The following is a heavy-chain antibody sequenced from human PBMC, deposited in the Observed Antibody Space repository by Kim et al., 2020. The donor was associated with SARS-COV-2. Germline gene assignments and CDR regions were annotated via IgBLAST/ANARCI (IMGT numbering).Heavy chain of an antibody. V-gene: IGHV3-53*01. CDR3: ARDYYDSSGYYYDP. J-gene: IGHJ5*02. Sequence: ADSVKGRFTISRDNSKNTLYLQMNSLRAEDTAVYYCARDYYDSSGYYYDPWGQGTLVTVSS. D-gene: IGHD3-22*01.